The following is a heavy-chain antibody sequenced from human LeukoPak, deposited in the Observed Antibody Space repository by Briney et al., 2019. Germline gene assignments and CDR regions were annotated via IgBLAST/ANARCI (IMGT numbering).Heavy chain of an antibody. Sequence: ASVKVSCKVSGYTLTELSMHWVRQAPGKGLEWMGGFDPEDGETIYAQKFQGRVTMTEDTSTDTAYMELSSLRPEDTAVYYCATAPQRYSSGWYGDYWGQGTLVTVSS. CDR2: FDPEDGET. CDR3: ATAPQRYSSGWYGDY. V-gene: IGHV1-24*01. J-gene: IGHJ4*02. D-gene: IGHD6-19*01. CDR1: GYTLTELS.